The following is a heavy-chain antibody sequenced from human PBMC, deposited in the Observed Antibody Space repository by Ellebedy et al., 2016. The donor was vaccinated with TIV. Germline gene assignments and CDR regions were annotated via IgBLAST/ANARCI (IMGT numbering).Heavy chain of an antibody. CDR3: ARTIAMIRGVIVPGGNWFDP. CDR1: GFTVSSNY. V-gene: IGHV3-66*01. CDR2: IYAGGST. Sequence: PGGSLRLSCAASGFTVSSNYMSWVRQAPGKGLEWVSVIYAGGSTYYADSVKGRFTISRDNSKNTLYLQMNSLRAEDTAAYYCARTIAMIRGVIVPGGNWFDPWGQGTLVTVSS. J-gene: IGHJ5*02. D-gene: IGHD3-10*01.